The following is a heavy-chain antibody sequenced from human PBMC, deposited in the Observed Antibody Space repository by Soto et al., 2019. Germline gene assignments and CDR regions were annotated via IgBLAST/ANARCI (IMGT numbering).Heavy chain of an antibody. CDR3: ARRYDFWSGYPW. J-gene: IGHJ4*02. V-gene: IGHV4-34*01. Sequence: QVQLQQWGAGLLKPSETLSLTCAVYGGSFSDYYWSWIRQPPGKGLEWIGEINHSGSTNYNPSLKSRVTISVDTSKNQFSLKLSSVTAADTAVYYCARRYDFWSGYPWWGQGTLVTVSS. CDR2: INHSGST. CDR1: GGSFSDYY. D-gene: IGHD3-3*01.